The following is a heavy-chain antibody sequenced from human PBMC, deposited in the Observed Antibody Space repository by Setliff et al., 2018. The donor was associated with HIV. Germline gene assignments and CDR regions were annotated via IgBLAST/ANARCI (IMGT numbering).Heavy chain of an antibody. CDR1: GYSLTSDFY. CDR3: ARFDYYSYTVDV. J-gene: IGHJ6*02. CDR2: IYHTGSA. V-gene: IGHV4-38-2*01. Sequence: SETLSLTCGVSGYSLTSDFYWGWIRQSPGKGLEWVGNIYHTGSAYYNPSLASRVIISIDASKEQFSLTVTSVTDAGTAVYFCARFDYYSYTVDVWGQGTAVTVSS.